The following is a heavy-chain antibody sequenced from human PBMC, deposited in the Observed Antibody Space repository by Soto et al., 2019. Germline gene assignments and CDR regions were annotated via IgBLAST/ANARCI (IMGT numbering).Heavy chain of an antibody. CDR1: GYTFTSYG. CDR2: ISAYNGNT. V-gene: IGHV1-18*01. CDR3: ARDIYVLLWFGELLSGDAFDI. Sequence: ASVKVSCKASGYTFTSYGISWVRQAPGQGLEWMGWISAYNGNTNYAQKLQGRVTMTTDTSTSTAYMELRSLRSDDTAVYYFARDIYVLLWFGELLSGDAFDIWGQGTMVTVSS. J-gene: IGHJ3*02. D-gene: IGHD3-10*01.